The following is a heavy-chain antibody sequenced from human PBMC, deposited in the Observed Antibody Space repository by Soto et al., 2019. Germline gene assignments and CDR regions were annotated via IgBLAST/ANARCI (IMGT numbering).Heavy chain of an antibody. D-gene: IGHD3-10*01. V-gene: IGHV3-30*18. J-gene: IGHJ1*01. CDR1: GFTFSSYG. CDR2: ISYDGSNK. Sequence: GESLKISCAASGFTFSSYGMHWVRQAPGKGLEWVAVISYDGSNKYYADSVKGRFTISRDNSKNTLYLQMNSLRAEDTAVYYCAKEVGTGYYYGSGSHPLQHWGQGTLVTVSS. CDR3: AKEVGTGYYYGSGSHPLQH.